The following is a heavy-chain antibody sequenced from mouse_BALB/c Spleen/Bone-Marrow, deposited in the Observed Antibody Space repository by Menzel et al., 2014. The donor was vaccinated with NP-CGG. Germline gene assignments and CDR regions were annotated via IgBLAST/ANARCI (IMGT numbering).Heavy chain of an antibody. CDR1: GYTFTSYW. CDR2: INPSNGRT. Sequence: QVQLQQPGAELVKPGASVKLSCKASGYTFTSYWMHWVKQRPGQGLEWIGEINPSNGRTNYNEKFKSKATLTVDKSSSTAYMQLSSLTYEDSAVYYCARTTTVVATYYFDYWGQGTTLTVSS. V-gene: IGHV1S81*02. J-gene: IGHJ2*01. CDR3: ARTTTVVATYYFDY. D-gene: IGHD1-1*01.